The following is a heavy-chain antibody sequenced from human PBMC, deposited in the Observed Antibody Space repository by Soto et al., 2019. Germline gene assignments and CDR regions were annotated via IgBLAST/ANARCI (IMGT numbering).Heavy chain of an antibody. CDR1: GDSISSYS. Sequence: SETLSLTCTVSGDSISSYSWSWIRQVAGKGLEWIGRLYTSGSTKYSPSLKSRVTMSVDGSKNQFSMRLSSVTAADTAVYYCASQGSPVNWFDPWGQGTLVTVS. CDR3: ASQGSPVNWFDP. CDR2: LYTSGST. J-gene: IGHJ5*02. V-gene: IGHV4-4*07.